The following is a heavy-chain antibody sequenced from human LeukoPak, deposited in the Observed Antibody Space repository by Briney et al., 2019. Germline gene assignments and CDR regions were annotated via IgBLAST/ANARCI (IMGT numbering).Heavy chain of an antibody. CDR3: ARVRDGYNDAYDI. J-gene: IGHJ3*02. Sequence: ASVKLSCKASGYTFSNYNIHWVRQAPGQGLEWMGIVNPSGDSTNYAQNFQGRVTMTGDTSTSTVYMELSSLRSEDTAVYYCARVRDGYNDAYDIWGQGTMVTVPS. V-gene: IGHV1-46*01. D-gene: IGHD5-24*01. CDR1: GYTFSNYN. CDR2: VNPSGDST.